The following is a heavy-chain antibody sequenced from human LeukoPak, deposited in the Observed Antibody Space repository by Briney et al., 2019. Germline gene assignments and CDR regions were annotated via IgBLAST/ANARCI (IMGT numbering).Heavy chain of an antibody. CDR1: GGSFSGYY. CDR3: AREPPVDTAYYFDY. V-gene: IGHV4-34*01. CDR2: INHSGST. Sequence: PSETLSLTCAVYGGSFSGYYWSWIRQPPGKGLEWIGEINHSGSTNYNPSLKSRVTISVDTSKNQFSLKLSSVTAADTAVSYCAREPPVDTAYYFDYWGQGTLVTVSS. J-gene: IGHJ4*02. D-gene: IGHD5-18*01.